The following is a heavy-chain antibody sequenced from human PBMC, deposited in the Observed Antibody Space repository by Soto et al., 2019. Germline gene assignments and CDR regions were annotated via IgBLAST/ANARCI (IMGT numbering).Heavy chain of an antibody. CDR2: ISYDGSSK. J-gene: IGHJ6*02. CDR3: AKGRYYDLYGMDV. D-gene: IGHD3-22*01. Sequence: QVQLVESGGGVVQPGRSLRLSCAASGFTFSNNGMHWVRQAAGKGLEWVAVISYDGSSKYYADSVKGRFTISRDNSKNTLFLQMNSLRAEDTAVFYCAKGRYYDLYGMDVWGQGTTVTVSS. V-gene: IGHV3-30*18. CDR1: GFTFSNNG.